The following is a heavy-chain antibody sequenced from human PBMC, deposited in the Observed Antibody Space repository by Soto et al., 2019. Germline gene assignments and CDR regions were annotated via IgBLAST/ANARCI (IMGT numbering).Heavy chain of an antibody. J-gene: IGHJ5*02. Sequence: GSVKGYFKASGYAFTSQGINWVRQAPGQGLELMGWISAYNGDTKYEQKFQGRVTMTTDASSSTAYMELKSLSPDDTAVYFCARDPSNTSGNRIWFDPWGQGTKVTVSS. CDR2: ISAYNGDT. V-gene: IGHV1-18*01. CDR1: GYAFTSQG. CDR3: ARDPSNTSGNRIWFDP. D-gene: IGHD6-19*01.